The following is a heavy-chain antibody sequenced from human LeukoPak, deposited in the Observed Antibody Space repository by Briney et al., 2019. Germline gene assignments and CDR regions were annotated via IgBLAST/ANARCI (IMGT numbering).Heavy chain of an antibody. CDR3: ARETTLTGYAGGLGFNY. V-gene: IGHV4-59*01. J-gene: IGHJ4*02. CDR2: TYDTGST. D-gene: IGHD6-19*01. CDR1: GDSISGYY. Sequence: SETLSLTCTVSGDSISGYYWSWIRQPPGKRLEWIGHTYDTGSTNYNPSLKTRVTITADTSRNQFSLNLRSVTAADTAIYYCARETTLTGYAGGLGFNYWGQGTLVTVSS.